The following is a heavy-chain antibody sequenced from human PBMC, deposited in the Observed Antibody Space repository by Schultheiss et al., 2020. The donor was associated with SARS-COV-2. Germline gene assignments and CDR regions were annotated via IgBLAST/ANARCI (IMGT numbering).Heavy chain of an antibody. J-gene: IGHJ4*02. CDR3: AKGNYYDSSGYLDY. V-gene: IGHV6-1*01. CDR2: TYYRSKWYN. D-gene: IGHD3-22*01. Sequence: SETLSLTCALSGDSVSSNSAAWNWIRQSPSRGLEWLGRTYYRSKWYNDYAVSVKSRITINPDTSKNQFSLQLSSVTAADTAVYYCAKGNYYDSSGYLDYWGQGTLVTVSS. CDR1: GDSVSSNSAA.